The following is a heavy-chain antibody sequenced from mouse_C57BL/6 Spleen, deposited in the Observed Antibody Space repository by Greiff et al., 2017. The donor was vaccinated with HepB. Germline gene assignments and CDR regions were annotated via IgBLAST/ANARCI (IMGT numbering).Heavy chain of an antibody. J-gene: IGHJ3*01. CDR2: ISSGSSTI. Sequence: EVQVVESGGGLVKPGGSLKLSCAASGFTFSDYGMHWVRQAPEKGLEWVAYISSGSSTIYCADTVKGRFTISRDNAKNTLFLQMTSLRSEDTAMYYCARGPYYSNYEFAYWGQGTLVTVSA. CDR3: ARGPYYSNYEFAY. V-gene: IGHV5-17*01. D-gene: IGHD2-5*01. CDR1: GFTFSDYG.